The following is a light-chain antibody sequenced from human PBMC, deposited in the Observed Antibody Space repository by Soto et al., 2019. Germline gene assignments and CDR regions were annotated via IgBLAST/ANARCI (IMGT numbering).Light chain of an antibody. J-gene: IGKJ2*02. V-gene: IGKV2-30*01. CDR1: QSPVNSAGNIY. CDR3: MQATHWPPCN. CDR2: EVS. Sequence: DVVMPQSPLSLPVTLGQPASISYKSSQSPVNSAGNIYLNWFQLRPGQSPRRLLYEVSKRDSGVPDRFSGSESRTDFTMKISRVSAEDAGVYYCMQATHWPPCNFGQGTKLYI.